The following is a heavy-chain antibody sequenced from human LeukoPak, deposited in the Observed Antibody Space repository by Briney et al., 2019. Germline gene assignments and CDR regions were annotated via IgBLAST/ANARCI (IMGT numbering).Heavy chain of an antibody. CDR3: ARLISLRYYDY. J-gene: IGHJ4*02. D-gene: IGHD3-9*01. V-gene: IGHV4-39*01. CDR2: IYYSGST. CDR1: GGSITSSGHY. Sequence: ASETLSLTCTVSGGSITSSGHYWGWVRQPPGKGLEWTGSIYYSGSTYYTPSLKSRVTISVDTSKNQFSLKLSSVSAADTAVYYCARLISLRYYDYWGQGTLVTVSS.